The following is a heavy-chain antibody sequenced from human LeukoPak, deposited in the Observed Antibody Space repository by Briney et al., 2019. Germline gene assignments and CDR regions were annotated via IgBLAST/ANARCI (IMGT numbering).Heavy chain of an antibody. V-gene: IGHV5-51*01. J-gene: IGHJ4*02. D-gene: IGHD2-2*01. CDR2: IYPGDSDT. CDR3: ARTQGYCSGTTCTFLESDY. CDR1: GYSFTSYW. Sequence: GESLKISCKGSGYSFTSYWIGWVRQMLGKGLEWKGIIYPGDSDTRYSPSFQGQVTISADKSISTAYLQWSSLKASDTAMYYCARTQGYCSGTTCTFLESDYWGQGTQVTVSS.